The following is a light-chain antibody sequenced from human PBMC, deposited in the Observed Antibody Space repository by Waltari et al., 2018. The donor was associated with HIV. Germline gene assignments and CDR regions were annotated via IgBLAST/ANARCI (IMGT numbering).Light chain of an antibody. CDR2: DAS. V-gene: IGKV1-17*01. J-gene: IGKJ2*01. Sequence: DIQMTQSPSSLSASIGDRVTITCRASQGIRSDLAWYQQKPGKAPKRLIYDASSLQSGVPSRFSGSGSGTEFNLTISSLQPEDFAAYYCLQHNGYPTFGQGTKLEIK. CDR1: QGIRSD. CDR3: LQHNGYPT.